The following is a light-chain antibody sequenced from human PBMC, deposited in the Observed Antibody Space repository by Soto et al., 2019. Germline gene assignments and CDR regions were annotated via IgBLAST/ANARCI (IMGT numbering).Light chain of an antibody. Sequence: VLSQARASLSVSAGARATLSCRVSLNDNRYLAWYLQQPGRAPRLRIYDAANRRAGRPARFCGSGSSRNFTHTISSCGPGDFAEDYCRKRRSWPPSAFGQGTRLEIK. CDR2: DAA. J-gene: IGKJ5*01. CDR3: RKRRSWPPSA. V-gene: IGKV3-11*02. CDR1: LNDNRY.